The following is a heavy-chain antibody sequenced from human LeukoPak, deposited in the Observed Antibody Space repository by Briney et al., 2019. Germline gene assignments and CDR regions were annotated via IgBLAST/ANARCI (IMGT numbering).Heavy chain of an antibody. J-gene: IGHJ1*01. D-gene: IGHD2-15*01. CDR1: GFIFSHHG. CDR3: AKDEIVVVVAATPAEYFQH. Sequence: GGSLRLSCEASGFIFSHHGMNWVRQAPGKGLEWVSVISGSGGSTYYADSVKGRFTISRDNSKNTLYLQMNSLRAEDTAVYYCAKDEIVVVVAATPAEYFQHWGQGTLVTVSS. CDR2: ISGSGGST. V-gene: IGHV3-23*01.